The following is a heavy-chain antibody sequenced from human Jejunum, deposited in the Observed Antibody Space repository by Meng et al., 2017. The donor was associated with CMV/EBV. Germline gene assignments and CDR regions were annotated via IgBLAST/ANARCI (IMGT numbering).Heavy chain of an antibody. CDR1: GYTFRSYA. CDR2: VSGRGGST. D-gene: IGHD2-15*01. CDR3: ARAMTYSDDALDV. Sequence: YGYTFRSYALSWVRQAPGKGLEWVAAVSGRGGSTYFADSVKGRFSISKDNFKNRLYLQMDSLRAEDTAIYYCARAMTYSDDALDVWGQGTRVTVSS. J-gene: IGHJ3*01. V-gene: IGHV3-23*01.